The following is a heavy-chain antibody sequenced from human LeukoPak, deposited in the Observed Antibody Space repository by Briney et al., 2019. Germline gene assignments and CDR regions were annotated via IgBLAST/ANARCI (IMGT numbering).Heavy chain of an antibody. Sequence: SQTLSLTCTVSGGSISSGGYYWSWIRQPPGKGLEWIGYIYYSGSTNYNPSLKSRVTISVDTSKNQFSLKLSSVTAADTAVYYCARQWIAFSDDYFDYWGQGTLVTVSS. J-gene: IGHJ4*02. D-gene: IGHD5-12*01. CDR2: IYYSGST. CDR3: ARQWIAFSDDYFDY. V-gene: IGHV4-61*08. CDR1: GGSISSGGYY.